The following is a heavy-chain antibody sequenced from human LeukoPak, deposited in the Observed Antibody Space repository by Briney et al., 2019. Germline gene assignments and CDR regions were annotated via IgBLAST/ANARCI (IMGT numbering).Heavy chain of an antibody. J-gene: IGHJ6*02. V-gene: IGHV4-39*07. CDR3: ARDASPSSRGMDV. CDR2: IYYSGST. Sequence: SETLSLTCTVSGGSISSSSYYWGWIRQPPGTGLEWIGSIYYSGSTYYNPSLKSRVTISIDTSKNQFSLKLSSVTAADTAVYYCARDASPSSRGMDVWGQGTTVTVSS. CDR1: GGSISSSSYY.